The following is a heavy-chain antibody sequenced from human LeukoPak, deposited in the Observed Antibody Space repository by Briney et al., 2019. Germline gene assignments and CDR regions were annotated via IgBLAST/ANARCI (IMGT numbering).Heavy chain of an antibody. CDR3: AYSSSSEAFDI. CDR1: GGSFSGYY. CDR2: INHSGST. Sequence: PSETLSLTCAVYGGSFSGYYWSWIRQPPGKGLEWIGEINHSGSTNYNPSLKSRVTISVDTSKNQFSLKLSSVTAADTAVYYCAYSSSSEAFDIWGQGTMVTVSS. J-gene: IGHJ3*02. D-gene: IGHD6-6*01. V-gene: IGHV4-34*01.